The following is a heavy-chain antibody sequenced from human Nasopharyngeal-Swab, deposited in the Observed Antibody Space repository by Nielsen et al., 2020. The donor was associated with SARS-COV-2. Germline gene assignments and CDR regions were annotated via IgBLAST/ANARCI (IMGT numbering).Heavy chain of an antibody. J-gene: IGHJ3*02. CDR1: GGSISSSNW. V-gene: IGHV4-4*02. D-gene: IGHD5-18*01. CDR2: IYHSGST. Sequence: SETLSLTCAVSGGSISSSNWWSCVRQPPGKGLEWIGEIYHSGSTNYNPSLKSRVTISVDKSKNQFPLKLSSVTAADTAVYYCARGGSGGNTAMDAFDIWGQGTMVTVSS. CDR3: ARGGSGGNTAMDAFDI.